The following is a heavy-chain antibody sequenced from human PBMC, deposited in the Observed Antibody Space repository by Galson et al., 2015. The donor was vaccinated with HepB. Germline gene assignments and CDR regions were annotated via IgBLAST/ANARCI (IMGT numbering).Heavy chain of an antibody. J-gene: IGHJ3*02. CDR3: AGNPERVITPSDAFDI. CDR2: IKQDGSEK. Sequence: SLRLSCAASGFTFSSYWMSWVRQAPGKGLEWVANIKQDGSEKYYVDSVKGRFTISRDNAKNSLYLQMNSLRAEDTAVYYCAGNPERVITPSDAFDIWGQGTMVTVSS. CDR1: GFTFSSYW. D-gene: IGHD3-10*01. V-gene: IGHV3-7*03.